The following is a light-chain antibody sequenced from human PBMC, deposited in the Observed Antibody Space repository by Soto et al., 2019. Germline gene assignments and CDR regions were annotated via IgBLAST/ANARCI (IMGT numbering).Light chain of an antibody. J-gene: IGKJ1*01. V-gene: IGKV3-20*01. CDR2: GAS. CDR1: QSVSNNY. Sequence: EIVLTQSPGTLSLSPGERATLSCRASQSVSNNYLAWYQQKPRQAPRLLIYGASNRATGIPERFSGSGSGTDFTLTISRLEPDDFAVYYCQQYGSSGTFGQGTKVEIK. CDR3: QQYGSSGT.